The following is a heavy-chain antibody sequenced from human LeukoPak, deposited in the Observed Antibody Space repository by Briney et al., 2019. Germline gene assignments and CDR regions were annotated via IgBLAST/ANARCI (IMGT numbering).Heavy chain of an antibody. CDR3: ATDQGEGTRLFDY. D-gene: IGHD2-2*01. V-gene: IGHV1-24*01. J-gene: IGHJ4*02. CDR1: GYTLTELS. Sequence: ASVKVSCKVSGYTLTELSMHWVRQAPGKGLEWMVGFDPEDGETIYAQKFQGRVTMTEDTSTDTAYMELSSLRSEDTAVYYCATDQGEGTRLFDYWGQGTLVTVSS. CDR2: FDPEDGET.